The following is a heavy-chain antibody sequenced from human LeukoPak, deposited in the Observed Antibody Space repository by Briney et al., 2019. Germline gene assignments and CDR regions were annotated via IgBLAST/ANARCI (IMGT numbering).Heavy chain of an antibody. CDR1: GYSFTSYG. J-gene: IGHJ6*03. CDR2: MSAYNGNT. CDR3: ARDRTRYYYYSYMDV. D-gene: IGHD1-14*01. Sequence: ASVKLSCKASGYSFTSYGISWVRQAPGQGLEWRGWMSAYNGNTNYAQKFQGRVTMTRHTSISTAYMELSRLRSDDTAVYCCARDRTRYYYYSYMDVWGKGTAVTISS. V-gene: IGHV1-18*01.